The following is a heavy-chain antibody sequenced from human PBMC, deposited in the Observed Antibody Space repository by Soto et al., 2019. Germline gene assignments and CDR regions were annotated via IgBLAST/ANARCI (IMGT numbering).Heavy chain of an antibody. J-gene: IGHJ4*02. CDR2: INPSGGSA. V-gene: IGHV1-46*01. D-gene: IGHD6-19*01. CDR1: GYSFSSYY. Sequence: QVKLVQSGAEVKKPGASVSVHCKTSGYSFSSYYMTWVRQAPGQGLEWMGIINPSGGSANYAQECQGRVTMTSDASTSTTYMELSSLTSDDTAIYYCARRGYDSGWSLDYWGQGTLVTVSS. CDR3: ARRGYDSGWSLDY.